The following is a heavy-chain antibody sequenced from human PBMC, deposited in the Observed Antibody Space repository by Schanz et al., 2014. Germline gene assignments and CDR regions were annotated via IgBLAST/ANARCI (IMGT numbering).Heavy chain of an antibody. J-gene: IGHJ6*03. D-gene: IGHD2-21*02. CDR3: ARPSDSSWYMDV. CDR1: GYTFTNYA. CDR2: ISGSGSTA. Sequence: VQVVQSGAEVKKPGASVKVSCKASGYTFTNYAMTWVRQAPGKGLEWVSGISGSGSTADYADSVKGRFTISRDNAKNSLYLQMNSLRAEDTAVYYCARPSDSSWYMDVWGKGTTVTVSS. V-gene: IGHV3-21*01.